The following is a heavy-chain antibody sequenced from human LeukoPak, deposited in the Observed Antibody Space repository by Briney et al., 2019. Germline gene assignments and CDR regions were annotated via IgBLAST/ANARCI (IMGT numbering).Heavy chain of an antibody. CDR2: IWYDGSNK. D-gene: IGHD3-10*01. J-gene: IGHJ4*02. CDR1: GFTFSSYG. Sequence: GGSLRLSCAASGFTFSSYGMHWVRQAPGKGLEWVAVIWYDGSNKYYADSVKGRFTISRDNSKNTLYLHMNSLRAEDTAVYYCARRHHFGFLDSWGQGTLVTVSS. V-gene: IGHV3-33*01. CDR3: ARRHHFGFLDS.